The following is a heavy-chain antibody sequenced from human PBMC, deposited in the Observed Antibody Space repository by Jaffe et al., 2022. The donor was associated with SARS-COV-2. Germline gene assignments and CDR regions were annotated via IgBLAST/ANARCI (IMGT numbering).Heavy chain of an antibody. J-gene: IGHJ4*02. V-gene: IGHV3-43*01. CDR3: AKDFRWLQGGGYFDY. D-gene: IGHD5-12*01. CDR2: ISWDGGST. CDR1: GFTFDDYT. Sequence: EVQLVESGGVVVQPGGSLRLSCAASGFTFDDYTMHWVRQAPGKGLEWVSLISWDGGSTYYADSVKGRFTISRDNSKNSLYLQMNSLRTEDTALYYCAKDFRWLQGGGYFDYWGQGTLVTVSS.